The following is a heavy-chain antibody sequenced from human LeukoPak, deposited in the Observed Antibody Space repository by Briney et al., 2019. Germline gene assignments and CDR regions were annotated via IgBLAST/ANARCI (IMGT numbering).Heavy chain of an antibody. J-gene: IGHJ4*02. CDR3: ARVVVVPAAMLDY. D-gene: IGHD2-2*01. Sequence: PSETLSLTCTVSGGSISSSSYYWGWIRQPPGKGLEWIGSIYYSGSTYYNPSLKSRVTISVDTSKNQFSLKLSSVTAADTAVYYCARVVVVPAAMLDYWGQGTLVTVSS. V-gene: IGHV4-39*07. CDR1: GGSISSSSYY. CDR2: IYYSGST.